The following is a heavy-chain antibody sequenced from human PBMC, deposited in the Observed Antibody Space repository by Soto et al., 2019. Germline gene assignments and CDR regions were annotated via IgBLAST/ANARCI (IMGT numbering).Heavy chain of an antibody. CDR2: ISAYNGNT. CDR3: ARDGPVTVAGTRHFDY. CDR1: GYTFTSYG. V-gene: IGHV1-18*01. D-gene: IGHD6-19*01. Sequence: ASVKVSCKASGYTFTSYGISWVRQAPGRGLEWMGWISAYNGNTNYAQKLQGRVTMTTDTSTSTAYMELRSLRSDDTAVFYCARDGPVTVAGTRHFDYWGQGTLVTVSS. J-gene: IGHJ4*02.